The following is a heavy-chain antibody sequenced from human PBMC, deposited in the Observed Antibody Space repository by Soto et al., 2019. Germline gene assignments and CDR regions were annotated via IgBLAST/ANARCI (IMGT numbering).Heavy chain of an antibody. CDR1: GGSFSGYY. D-gene: IGHD3-3*01. CDR3: GGQLTIFGGTRPD. V-gene: IGHV4-34*01. CDR2: INHSGST. J-gene: IGHJ4*02. Sequence: SETLSLTCAVYGGSFSGYYWSWIRQPPGKGLEWIGEINHSGSTNYNPSLKSRVTISVDTSKNQFSLKLSSVTAADTAVYYCGGQLTIFGGTRPDWGQGTLVTVSS.